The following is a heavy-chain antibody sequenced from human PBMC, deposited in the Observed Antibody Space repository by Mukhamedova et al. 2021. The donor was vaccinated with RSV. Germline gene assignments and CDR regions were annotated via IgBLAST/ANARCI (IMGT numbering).Heavy chain of an antibody. Sequence: WVRQAPGKGLEWVSYIGSSGSTIYYADSVKGRFTISRDNAKNSLYLQMNSLRAEDTAVYCCATVRGWVATTDYWGQGTLVTVSS. J-gene: IGHJ4*02. D-gene: IGHD5-12*01. CDR2: IGSSGSTI. V-gene: IGHV3-48*03. CDR3: ATVRGWVATTDY.